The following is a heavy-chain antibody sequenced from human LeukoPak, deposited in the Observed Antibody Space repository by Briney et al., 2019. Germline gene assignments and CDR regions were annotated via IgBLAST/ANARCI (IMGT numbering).Heavy chain of an antibody. CDR2: IYYSGST. V-gene: IGHV4-59*01. Sequence: PSETLSLTCTVSGGSISSFFWNWIRQPPGKGLEWIGYIYYSGSTNYNPSLKSRVTISVDTSKNQFSLKLSSVTAADTAVYYCATSRASSGYYYYGMDVWGQGTTVTVSS. J-gene: IGHJ6*02. CDR3: ATSRASSGYYYYGMDV. D-gene: IGHD6-25*01. CDR1: GGSISSFF.